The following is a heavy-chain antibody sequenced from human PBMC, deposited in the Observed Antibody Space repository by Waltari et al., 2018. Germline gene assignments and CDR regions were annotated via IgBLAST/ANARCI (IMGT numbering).Heavy chain of an antibody. Sequence: QVQLVQSGAEVKKPGASVKVSCKASGYTFTSYDINWVRQATGHGLEWMGWMNPNSGNTGYAQKFQGRGTMTRNTSISTAYMELSSLRSEDTAVYYCARGGSYYDFWSGYPGDYWGQGTLVTVSP. J-gene: IGHJ4*02. V-gene: IGHV1-8*01. CDR3: ARGGSYYDFWSGYPGDY. D-gene: IGHD3-3*01. CDR2: MNPNSGNT. CDR1: GYTFTSYD.